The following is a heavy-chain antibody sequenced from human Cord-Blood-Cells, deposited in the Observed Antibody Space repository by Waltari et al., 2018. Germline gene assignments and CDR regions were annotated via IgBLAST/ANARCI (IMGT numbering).Heavy chain of an antibody. CDR2: ISGSGGST. CDR1: GFTFSSYA. V-gene: IGHV3-23*01. J-gene: IGHJ4*02. Sequence: EVQLLESGGGLVQPGGSLRLSCAASGFTFSSYAMSWVRQDPGKGLAWVSAISGSGGSTYYADSVKGRFTISRDNSKNTLYLQMNSLRAEDTAVYYCAKIVRRYYFGYWGQGTLVTVSS. D-gene: IGHD3-16*02. CDR3: AKIVRRYYFGY.